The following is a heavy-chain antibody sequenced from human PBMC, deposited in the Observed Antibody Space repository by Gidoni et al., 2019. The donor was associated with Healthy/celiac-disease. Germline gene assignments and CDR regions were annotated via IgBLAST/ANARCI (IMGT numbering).Heavy chain of an antibody. CDR2: INPNSGGT. CDR1: GYTFTGYY. V-gene: IGHV1-2*02. D-gene: IGHD6-13*01. Sequence: QVQLVQSGAEVKKPGASVKVSCKASGYTFTGYYMHWVRQAPGQGLEWMGWINPNSGGTNYAQKFQGRVTMTRDTSISTAYMELSRLRSDDTAVYYCARWGERIAAAGTGYYYYYMDVWGKGTTVTVSS. CDR3: ARWGERIAAAGTGYYYYYMDV. J-gene: IGHJ6*03.